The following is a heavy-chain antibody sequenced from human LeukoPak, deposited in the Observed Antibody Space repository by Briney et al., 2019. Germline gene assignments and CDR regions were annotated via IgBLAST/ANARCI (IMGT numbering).Heavy chain of an antibody. CDR2: IRYDGSNK. CDR1: GFTFSSYG. V-gene: IGHV3-30*02. D-gene: IGHD3-10*01. CDR3: AKGGSNYYGSGSYFDY. Sequence: PGGSLRLSCAASGFTFSSYGMRWVRQAPGKGLEWVAFIRYDGSNKYYADSAKGRFTISRDNSKNTLYLQMNSLRAEDTAVYYCAKGGSNYYGSGSYFDYWGQGTLVTVSS. J-gene: IGHJ4*02.